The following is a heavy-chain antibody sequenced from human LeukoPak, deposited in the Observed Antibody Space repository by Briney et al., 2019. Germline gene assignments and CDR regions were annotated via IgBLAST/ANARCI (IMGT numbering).Heavy chain of an antibody. J-gene: IGHJ4*02. V-gene: IGHV3-33*01. D-gene: IGHD3-22*01. CDR1: GFTFSFYG. CDR2: MYSDLINK. Sequence: GRSLRLSCAASGFTFSFYGIHWVRQAPGKGLEWVAVMYSDLINKYYADSVKGRFTVSRDNSKNTVYLQMNSLRAEDTAVYYCARDPDTTGHYSIFDYWGQGTLVTVSS. CDR3: ARDPDTTGHYSIFDY.